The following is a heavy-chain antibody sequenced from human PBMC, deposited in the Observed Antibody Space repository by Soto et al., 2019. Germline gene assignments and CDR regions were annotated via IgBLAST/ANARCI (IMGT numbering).Heavy chain of an antibody. CDR1: GYTFTSYA. CDR3: ARGPGGPDGPGDY. CDR2: INAGNGNT. J-gene: IGHJ4*02. V-gene: IGHV1-3*01. Sequence: QVQLVQSGAEVKKPGASVKVSCKASGYTFTSYAMHWVRQAPGQRLEWMGWINAGNGNTKYSQKFQGRVTITRHTSESTAYMELSSLRSEDTAVYYCARGPGGPDGPGDYWGQGTLVTVSS. D-gene: IGHD2-15*01.